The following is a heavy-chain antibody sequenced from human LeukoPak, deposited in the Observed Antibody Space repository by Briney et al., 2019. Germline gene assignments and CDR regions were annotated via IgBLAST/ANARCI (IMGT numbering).Heavy chain of an antibody. D-gene: IGHD2-15*01. J-gene: IGHJ6*02. Sequence: GASVKVSCKASGYTFTSYGISWARQAPGQGLEWMGWISAHNGNANYAQKFQGRVTMTRNTSISTAYMELSSLRSEDTAVYYCARWCGGSCYSGYYGMDVWGQGTTVTVSS. CDR3: ARWCGGSCYSGYYGMDV. CDR2: ISAHNGNA. CDR1: GYTFTSYG. V-gene: IGHV1-18*01.